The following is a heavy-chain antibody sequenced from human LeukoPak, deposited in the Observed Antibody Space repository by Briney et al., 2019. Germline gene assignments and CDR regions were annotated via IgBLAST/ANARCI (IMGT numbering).Heavy chain of an antibody. CDR2: IYHSGST. V-gene: IGHV4-4*02. J-gene: IGHJ5*02. Sequence: SGTLSLTCAVSGGSISSSNWWSWVRQPPGKGLEWIGEIYHSGSTNYNPSLKSRVTISVDKSKNQFSLKLSSVTAADTAVYYCARAYGDYVRWFDPWGQGTLVTVSS. CDR1: GGSISSSNW. D-gene: IGHD4-17*01. CDR3: ARAYGDYVRWFDP.